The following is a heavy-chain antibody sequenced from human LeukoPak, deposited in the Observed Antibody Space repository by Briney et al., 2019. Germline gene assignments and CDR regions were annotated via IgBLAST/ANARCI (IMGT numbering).Heavy chain of an antibody. D-gene: IGHD5-18*01. V-gene: IGHV4-61*10. CDR2: IYYSGST. J-gene: IGHJ5*02. CDR1: GGSISSGTYY. CDR3: ARGGYIYGGHNWFDP. Sequence: SEALSLTCTVSGGSISSGTYYWSWIRQPAGKGLEWIGYIYYSGSTDYNPSLKSRVTISVDTSKNQFSLKLSSVTAADTAVYYCARGGYIYGGHNWFDPWGQGTLVTVSS.